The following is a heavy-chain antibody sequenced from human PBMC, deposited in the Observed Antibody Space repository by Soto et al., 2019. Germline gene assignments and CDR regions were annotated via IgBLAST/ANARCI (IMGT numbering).Heavy chain of an antibody. J-gene: IGHJ5*02. D-gene: IGHD1-26*01. CDR1: GGSISSTTYY. Sequence: PSETLSLTCTVSGGSISSTTYYWGWIRQPPGKGLEWIASIYYSGSTYYNPSLKSRVTISVDTSKNQFSLKLSSVTAADTAVYYCARHFSSALLTLHWFDPVGQGNLVTGSS. V-gene: IGHV4-39*01. CDR2: IYYSGST. CDR3: ARHFSSALLTLHWFDP.